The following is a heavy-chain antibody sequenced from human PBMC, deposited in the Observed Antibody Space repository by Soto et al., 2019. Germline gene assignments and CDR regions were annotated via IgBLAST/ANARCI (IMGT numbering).Heavy chain of an antibody. CDR1: GFTFSDYY. CDR3: ARGPYDYVWGSNPPHFDY. V-gene: IGHV3-11*01. D-gene: IGHD3-16*02. Sequence: QVQLVESGGGLVKPGGSLRLSCAASGFTFSDYYMNWIRQAPGKGLEWVSYISSSGSTIYYADSVKGRFTISRDNAKNSLYLQMNSLRAEDTAMYYCARGPYDYVWGSNPPHFDYWGQGTLVTVSS. J-gene: IGHJ4*02. CDR2: ISSSGSTI.